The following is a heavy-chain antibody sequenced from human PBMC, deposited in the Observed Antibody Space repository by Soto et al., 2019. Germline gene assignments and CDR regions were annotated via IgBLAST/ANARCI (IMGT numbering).Heavy chain of an antibody. CDR2: IYYSGTT. D-gene: IGHD6-13*01. V-gene: IGHV4-59*08. CDR1: GGSISDYY. Sequence: QVQLQESGPGLVKPSETLSLTCTVSGGSISDYYWIWIRQPPGKGLEWIGYIYYSGTTNYNPSLTSRLTISLDTSKNQLSLKLTSVTAADTAVYYCARRKAASALDHWGQVTLVTVSS. CDR3: ARRKAASALDH. J-gene: IGHJ4*02.